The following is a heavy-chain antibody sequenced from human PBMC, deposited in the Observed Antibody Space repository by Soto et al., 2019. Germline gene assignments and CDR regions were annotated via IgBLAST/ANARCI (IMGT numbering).Heavy chain of an antibody. V-gene: IGHV4-4*07. Sequence: SETLSLTCAVSGGSINSYYWSWIRQSAGKGLEWIGRVYSSGSTFYNPSLKSRLTMSVDTPNNQFSLKLSSVTAADTAVYSCARDKGDSRIDYWGLGTLVTVSS. D-gene: IGHD3-22*01. CDR3: ARDKGDSRIDY. CDR2: VYSSGST. CDR1: GGSINSYY. J-gene: IGHJ4*02.